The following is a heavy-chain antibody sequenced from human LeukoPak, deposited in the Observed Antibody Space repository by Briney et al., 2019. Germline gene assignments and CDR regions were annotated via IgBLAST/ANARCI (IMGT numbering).Heavy chain of an antibody. V-gene: IGHV4-39*07. J-gene: IGHJ5*02. D-gene: IGHD6-19*01. CDR3: ARVIGGPPVAGTFWFDP. Sequence: PSETLSLTCTVSGGSISSSSYYWGWIRQPPGKGLEWIGSIYYSGSTYYNPSLKSRVTISVDTSKNQFSLKLSSVTAADTAVYYCARVIGGPPVAGTFWFDPWGQGTLVTVSS. CDR2: IYYSGST. CDR1: GGSISSSSYY.